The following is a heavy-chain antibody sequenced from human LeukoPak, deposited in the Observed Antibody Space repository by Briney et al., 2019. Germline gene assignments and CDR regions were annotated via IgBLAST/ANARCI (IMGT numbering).Heavy chain of an antibody. V-gene: IGHV5-51*01. Sequence: GESLKISCKGSGYSLTSYWIGWVRQMPGKGLEWMGIIYPGDSDTRYSPSFQSQVTISADKSINTAYLQWSSVKASDTAMYYCARRAAAGTGEFDYWGQGTLVTVSS. CDR1: GYSLTSYW. CDR2: IYPGDSDT. CDR3: ARRAAAGTGEFDY. J-gene: IGHJ4*02. D-gene: IGHD6-13*01.